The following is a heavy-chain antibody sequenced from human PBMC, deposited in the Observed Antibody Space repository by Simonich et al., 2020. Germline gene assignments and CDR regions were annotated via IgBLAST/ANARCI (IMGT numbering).Heavy chain of an antibody. CDR1: GYTFTSYG. Sequence: QVQLVQSGAEVKKPGASVKVSCKASGYTFTSYGISWVRQAPGQGLEWMGWISAYNGTTNHAQKLQGRVTMTTETSTSTAYMELRSLRSDDTAVYDCARSTTGTTAFDIWGQGTMVTVSS. CDR2: ISAYNGTT. CDR3: ARSTTGTTAFDI. J-gene: IGHJ3*02. D-gene: IGHD1-1*01. V-gene: IGHV1-18*01.